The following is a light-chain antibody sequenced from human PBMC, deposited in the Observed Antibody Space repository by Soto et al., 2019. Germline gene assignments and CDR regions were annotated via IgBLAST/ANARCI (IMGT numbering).Light chain of an antibody. Sequence: DIQLTQSPSFLSASVGDRVTITCRASQGISSYLAWYQQKPGKAPKLLIYAASTLQSGVPSRFSGSGSGTEFTLTISSLQPEDFATYYCQQLKSYPITCGQGTRLESK. CDR2: AAS. CDR1: QGISSY. CDR3: QQLKSYPIT. V-gene: IGKV1-9*01. J-gene: IGKJ5*01.